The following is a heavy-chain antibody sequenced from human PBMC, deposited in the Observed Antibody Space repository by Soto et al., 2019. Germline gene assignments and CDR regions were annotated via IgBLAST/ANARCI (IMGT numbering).Heavy chain of an antibody. CDR1: GGSISSGDSY. V-gene: IGHV4-30-4*01. CDR3: ARERPDGARLDP. D-gene: IGHD6-6*01. CDR2: IYYSGNT. J-gene: IGHJ5*02. Sequence: QVQLQESGPGLVKPSQTLSLTCTVSGGSISSGDSYWSWIRQPPGKGLEWIGYIYYSGNTYYNPSLKRRVTISADTSKNQFSLKLSSVTAADTAVYYCARERPDGARLDPWGQGTLVTVSS.